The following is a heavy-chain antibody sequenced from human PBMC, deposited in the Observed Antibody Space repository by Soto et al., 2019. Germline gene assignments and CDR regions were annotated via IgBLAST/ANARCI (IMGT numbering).Heavy chain of an antibody. CDR1: GYTFTSYD. Sequence: GASVKVSCKASGYTFTSYDINWVRQATGQGLEWMGWMNPNSGNTGYAQKFQGRVTMTRNTSISTAYMELSSLRSEDTAVYYCARGYYYDFWSGYYSWFDPWGQGTLVTVSS. CDR2: MNPNSGNT. J-gene: IGHJ5*02. V-gene: IGHV1-8*01. D-gene: IGHD3-3*01. CDR3: ARGYYYDFWSGYYSWFDP.